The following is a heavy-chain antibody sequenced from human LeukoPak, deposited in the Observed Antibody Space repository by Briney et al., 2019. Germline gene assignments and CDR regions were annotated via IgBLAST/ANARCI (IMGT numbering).Heavy chain of an antibody. D-gene: IGHD6-6*01. CDR3: ARDYGSSASPFDY. V-gene: IGHV1-2*02. Sequence: ASVKVSCKASGHTFTGYYMHWVRLAPGQGLEWMGWINPNSGGTNYAQKFQGRVTMTRDTSISTAYMELSRLRSDDTAVYYCARDYGSSASPFDYWGQGTLVTVSS. CDR2: INPNSGGT. J-gene: IGHJ4*02. CDR1: GHTFTGYY.